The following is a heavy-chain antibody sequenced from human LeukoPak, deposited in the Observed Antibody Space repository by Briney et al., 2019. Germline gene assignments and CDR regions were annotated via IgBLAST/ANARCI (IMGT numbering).Heavy chain of an antibody. V-gene: IGHV4-4*02. CDR3: SRENGAFSPFGY. Sequence: SETLSLTCVVSRGSITTTKWWSWVRQFPGQGLQWIGEVSLEGVRNYNPSLTSRVTMSLDRAKNLLSLNLNSVTAADTAVYYCSRENGAFSPFGYWGQGILVTV. D-gene: IGHD2-8*01. J-gene: IGHJ4*02. CDR2: VSLEGVR. CDR1: RGSITTTKW.